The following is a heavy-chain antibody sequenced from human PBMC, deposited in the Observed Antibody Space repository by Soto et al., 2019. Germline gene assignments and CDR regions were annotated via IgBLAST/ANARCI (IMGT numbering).Heavy chain of an antibody. V-gene: IGHV3-74*01. Sequence: EVQVVESGGGLVQPGGSLRLSCAASGFTFSYYWMHWVRQAPGTGLVWVSHIQNDGSRTTYADSVKGRFTISRDNAKNTQYLQMNRVRAEDTAVYYCARGDRGAFDLWGQGTMVTISS. D-gene: IGHD3-10*01. J-gene: IGHJ3*01. CDR3: ARGDRGAFDL. CDR2: IQNDGSRT. CDR1: GFTFSYYW.